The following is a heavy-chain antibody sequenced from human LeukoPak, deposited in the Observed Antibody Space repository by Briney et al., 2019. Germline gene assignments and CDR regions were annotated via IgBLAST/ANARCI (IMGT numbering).Heavy chain of an antibody. J-gene: IGHJ4*02. Sequence: GGSLTLSCAASGFTFSSYCMNWVRQAPGKGLEWVSSISSSSSYIYYADSVKGRFTIPRDNSKNTLYLQTNSLAAEDTAIYYCAKATGTLGNWGQGTLVTVSS. V-gene: IGHV3-21*04. D-gene: IGHD1-1*01. CDR1: GFTFSSYC. CDR3: AKATGTLGN. CDR2: ISSSSSYI.